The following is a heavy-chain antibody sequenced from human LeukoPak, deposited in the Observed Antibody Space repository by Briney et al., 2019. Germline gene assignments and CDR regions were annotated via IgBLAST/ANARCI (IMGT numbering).Heavy chain of an antibody. Sequence: ASVKVSCKASGYTFTGYYMHWVRQAPGQGLEWMGWINPNSGGTNYAQKFQGRVTMTRDTSISTAYMELSRLRSDDTAVYYCARGRIAVAGYYFDYWGQGTLVTVSS. J-gene: IGHJ4*02. D-gene: IGHD6-19*01. V-gene: IGHV1-2*02. CDR1: GYTFTGYY. CDR2: INPNSGGT. CDR3: ARGRIAVAGYYFDY.